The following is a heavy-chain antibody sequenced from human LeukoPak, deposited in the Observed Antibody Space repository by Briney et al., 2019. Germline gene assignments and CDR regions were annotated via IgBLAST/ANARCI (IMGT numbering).Heavy chain of an antibody. J-gene: IGHJ6*03. CDR1: GYTFTGYY. CDR2: INPNSGGT. V-gene: IGHV1-2*02. Sequence: ASVTVSCKASGYTFTGYYMHWVRQAPGQGLEWMGWINPNSGGTNYAQKFQGRVTMTRDTSISTAYMELSRLRSDDTAVYYCARDGLHDYGDYGEYYYYYMDVWGKGTTVTVSS. CDR3: ARDGLHDYGDYGEYYYYYMDV. D-gene: IGHD4-17*01.